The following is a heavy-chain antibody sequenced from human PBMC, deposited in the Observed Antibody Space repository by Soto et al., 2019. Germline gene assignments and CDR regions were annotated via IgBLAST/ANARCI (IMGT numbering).Heavy chain of an antibody. CDR1: GYTFTSYA. D-gene: IGHD2-2*01. J-gene: IGHJ4*02. CDR2: INAGNGNT. V-gene: IGHV1-3*01. Sequence: ASVKVSCKASGYTFTSYAMHWVRQAPGQRLEWMGWINAGNGNTKYSQKFQGRVTITRDTSASTAYMELSSLRSEDTAVYYCARDLYPVVVPAAMSPFDYWGQGTLVTVSS. CDR3: ARDLYPVVVPAAMSPFDY.